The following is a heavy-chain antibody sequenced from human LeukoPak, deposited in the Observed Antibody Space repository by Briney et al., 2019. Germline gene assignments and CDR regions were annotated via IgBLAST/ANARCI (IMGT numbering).Heavy chain of an antibody. D-gene: IGHD4-11*01. Sequence: GGSLRLSCVASGFAFSSYWMSWVRQAPGKGLELVANISRDGSAEDYVDSVRGRFTISRDNAKRSLYLQMNSLSPEDTAVYYCANQAYSQFDYWGQGTLVSVSS. J-gene: IGHJ4*02. CDR2: ISRDGSAE. V-gene: IGHV3-7*01. CDR3: ANQAYSQFDY. CDR1: GFAFSSYW.